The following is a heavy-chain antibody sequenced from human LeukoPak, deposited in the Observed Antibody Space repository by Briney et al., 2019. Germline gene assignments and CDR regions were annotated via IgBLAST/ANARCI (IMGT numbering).Heavy chain of an antibody. D-gene: IGHD2-15*01. CDR3: ARTASSCSGGSCSYDY. V-gene: IGHV3-30*03. CDR2: ISYDGSNK. Sequence: GGSLRLSCAASGFTFSSYGMHWVRQAPGKGLEWVAVISYDGSNKYYADSVKGRFTISRDNSKNTLYLQMNSLRAEDTAVYYCARTASSCSGGSCSYDYWGQGTLVTVSS. CDR1: GFTFSSYG. J-gene: IGHJ4*02.